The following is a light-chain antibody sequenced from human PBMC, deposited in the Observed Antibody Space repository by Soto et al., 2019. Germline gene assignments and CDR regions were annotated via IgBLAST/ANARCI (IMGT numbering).Light chain of an antibody. J-gene: IGLJ2*01. CDR3: SSYTSSSTVL. CDR1: NSDVGIYDF. CDR2: EVS. Sequence: QSALTQPASVSGTPGQSITISCTGSNSDVGIYDFVSWYQHHPGRAPKLIVSEVSHRPSGVSNRFSGSKSGNTASLTISGLQAEDEADYYCSSYTSSSTVLFGGGTKVTVL. V-gene: IGLV2-14*01.